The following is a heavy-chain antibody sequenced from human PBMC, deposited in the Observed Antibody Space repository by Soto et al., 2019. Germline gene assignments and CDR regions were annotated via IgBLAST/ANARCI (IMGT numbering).Heavy chain of an antibody. CDR3: AREDYYDSSGYHDY. J-gene: IGHJ4*02. CDR2: IWYDGSNK. V-gene: IGHV3-33*01. CDR1: GFTFSSYG. D-gene: IGHD3-22*01. Sequence: GGSLRLSCAASGFTFSSYGMHWVRQAPGKGLEWVAVIWYDGSNKYYADSVKGRFTISRDNSKNTLYLQMNSLRAEDTAVCYCAREDYYDSSGYHDYWGQGTLVTVSS.